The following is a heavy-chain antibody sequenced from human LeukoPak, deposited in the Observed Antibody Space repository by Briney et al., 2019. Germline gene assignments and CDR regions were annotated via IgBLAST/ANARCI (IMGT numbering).Heavy chain of an antibody. CDR3: ATDTVLTGVV. J-gene: IGHJ3*01. CDR1: GYTHTELS. Sequence: GASVKVSCKVSGYTHTELSMHWVRQARGKGLEWMGGSDPEDGETIYAQKFQGRVTMTEDTSTDIAYMELSSLRSEDTAVYYCATDTVLTGVVWGQGTMVTVSS. CDR2: SDPEDGET. V-gene: IGHV1-24*01. D-gene: IGHD4-11*01.